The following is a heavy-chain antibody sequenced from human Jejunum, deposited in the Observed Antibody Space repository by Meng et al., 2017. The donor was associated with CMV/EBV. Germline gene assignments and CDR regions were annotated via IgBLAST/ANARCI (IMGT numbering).Heavy chain of an antibody. CDR2: INPNTGGT. J-gene: IGHJ4*02. Sequence: QVQLVQSGPEVKNPGASVKVSCKASGYTFIDYYIHWVRQAPGHGLAWMGRINPNTGGTNYAQTFQGRVTMTRDTSISTVYMELTSLTSDDTAVYYCARGSVGAVDEYWGQGTLVTVSS. CDR1: GYTFIDYY. D-gene: IGHD1-26*01. V-gene: IGHV1-2*06. CDR3: ARGSVGAVDEY.